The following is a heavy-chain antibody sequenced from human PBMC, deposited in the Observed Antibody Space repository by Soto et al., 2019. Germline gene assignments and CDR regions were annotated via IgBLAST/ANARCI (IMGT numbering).Heavy chain of an antibody. V-gene: IGHV4-39*01. CDR2: IYYSGST. J-gene: IGHJ6*02. CDR1: GGSISSSSYY. CDR3: ARHGIAVAENYYYYGMDV. Sequence: SETLSLTCTVSGGSISSSSYYWGWIRQPPGKGLEWIGSIYYSGSTYYNPSLKSRVTISVDTSKNQFSLKLSSVTAADTAVYYCARHGIAVAENYYYYGMDVWGQGTTGTVSS. D-gene: IGHD6-19*01.